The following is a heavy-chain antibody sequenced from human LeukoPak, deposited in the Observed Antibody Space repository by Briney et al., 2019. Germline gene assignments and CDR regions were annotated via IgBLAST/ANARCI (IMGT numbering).Heavy chain of an antibody. Sequence: PGGSLRLSCAASGFTVSSNYMSWVRQAPGKGLEWVSFITSSSSNTYYADSVKGRFTISRDNAKNSLYLQMNSLRAEDTAVYFCARDPIGDYYDSSAYFDYWGQGTLVTVSS. J-gene: IGHJ4*02. V-gene: IGHV3-48*01. CDR3: ARDPIGDYYDSSAYFDY. CDR1: GFTVSSNY. CDR2: ITSSSSNT. D-gene: IGHD3-22*01.